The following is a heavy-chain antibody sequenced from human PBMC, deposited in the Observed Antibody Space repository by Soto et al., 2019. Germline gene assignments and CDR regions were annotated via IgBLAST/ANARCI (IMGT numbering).Heavy chain of an antibody. CDR1: GYTFTKYG. Sequence: QEQLVQSGGEVKKPGASVRVSCKASGYTFTKYGITWVRQAPGQGLEWMGWIGVYNGKTNYARKLQGRVIMTADTSASTAYMELRSLRSADTAVYYCSRARYCTSASCYNHYYYGMDIWGQGTTVSVSS. CDR3: SRARYCTSASCYNHYYYGMDI. V-gene: IGHV1-18*04. CDR2: IGVYNGKT. D-gene: IGHD2-2*02. J-gene: IGHJ6*02.